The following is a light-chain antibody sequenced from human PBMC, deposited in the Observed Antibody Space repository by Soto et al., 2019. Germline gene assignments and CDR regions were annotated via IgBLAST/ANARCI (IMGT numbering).Light chain of an antibody. CDR3: QQYNNWPPWT. CDR2: GTS. J-gene: IGKJ1*01. Sequence: EIVMTQSPATLSVSPGERATLSCRASQSVSRNLAWYQQKLGQAPRLLIYGTSTRATGIPDRFSGSGSGTEFTLTITSLQPEDFAVYYCQQYNNWPPWTFGQGTKVEIK. CDR1: QSVSRN. V-gene: IGKV3-15*01.